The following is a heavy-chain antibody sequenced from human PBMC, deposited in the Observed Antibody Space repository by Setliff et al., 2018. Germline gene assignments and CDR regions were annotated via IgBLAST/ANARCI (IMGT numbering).Heavy chain of an antibody. Sequence: PSETLSLTCAVYGGSFSTYYWIWIRQPPGKGLAWIGEINHSGSTNYNPSLKSRVTIVSDTSKNQFSLILSSVTAADTAVYYCASERESASRQTYFDSWGQGTLVTVSS. CDR2: INHSGST. D-gene: IGHD2-15*01. CDR1: GGSFSTYY. J-gene: IGHJ4*02. V-gene: IGHV4-34*01. CDR3: ASERESASRQTYFDS.